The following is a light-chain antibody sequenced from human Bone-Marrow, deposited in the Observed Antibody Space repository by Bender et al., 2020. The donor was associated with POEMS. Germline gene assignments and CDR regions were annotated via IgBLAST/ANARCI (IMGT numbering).Light chain of an antibody. CDR3: AAWDDSLNAYV. CDR1: SSDVGSYNL. V-gene: IGLV2-14*02. Sequence: QSALTQPASVSGSPGQSITISCTGTSSDVGSYNLVSWYQQHPGKAPKLMIYDVSNRPSGVSNRFSASKSGNTASLTIRGLQSEDEADYYCAAWDDSLNAYVFGTGTKVTVL. CDR2: DVS. J-gene: IGLJ1*01.